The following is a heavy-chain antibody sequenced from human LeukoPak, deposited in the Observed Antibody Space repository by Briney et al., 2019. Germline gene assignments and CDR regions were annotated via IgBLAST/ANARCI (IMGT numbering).Heavy chain of an antibody. V-gene: IGHV4-4*07. Sequence: SETLSLTCSVSGGSLRTNYWSWIRQVAGKGLEWIGRIYTSGSIDYNPSLKSRVTMAVDTSKNQFYLKLSSVTAADTAVYYCARDIPIVGATDAFDIWGQGTLVTVSS. CDR2: IYTSGSI. CDR1: GGSLRTNY. J-gene: IGHJ3*02. D-gene: IGHD1-26*01. CDR3: ARDIPIVGATDAFDI.